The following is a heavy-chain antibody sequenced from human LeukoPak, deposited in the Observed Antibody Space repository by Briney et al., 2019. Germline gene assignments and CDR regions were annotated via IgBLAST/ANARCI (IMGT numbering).Heavy chain of an antibody. D-gene: IGHD6-6*01. CDR3: ARDLTIAARPSDFES. CDR2: IYTSGFT. Sequence: LGGSLRLSCAASGFTVSHNYMTWVRQAPGKGLEWLSIIYTSGFTYYADSVKGRFAISRDNSKNTLFLQMSGLRAEDTAVYYCARDLTIAARPSDFESWGQGTLVTVSS. V-gene: IGHV3-66*01. CDR1: GFTVSHNY. J-gene: IGHJ4*02.